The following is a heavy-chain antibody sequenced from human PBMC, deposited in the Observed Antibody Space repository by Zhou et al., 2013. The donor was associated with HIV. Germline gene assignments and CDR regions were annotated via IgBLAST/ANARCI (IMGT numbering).Heavy chain of an antibody. CDR1: GYTLTELS. J-gene: IGHJ1*01. D-gene: IGHD4-4*01. Sequence: HLSQSGPEVKKPGASVKISCQVVGYTLTELSLHWVRQAPGKGLEWMGGLDTEVRRIFYAQEFQGRATIAADESTSTAYMELRSLKSDDTAFYYCANSVYSGNSRAEYFQYWGQGTLVTVSS. CDR2: LDTEVRRI. V-gene: IGHV1-24*01. CDR3: ANSVYSGNSRAEYFQY.